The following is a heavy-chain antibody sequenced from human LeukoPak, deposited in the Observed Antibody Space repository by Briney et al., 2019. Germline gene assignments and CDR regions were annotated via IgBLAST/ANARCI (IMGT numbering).Heavy chain of an antibody. CDR3: ARSTHLESYCTNGVCYTSSPGY. V-gene: IGHV3-74*01. CDR1: GFRLSDYW. J-gene: IGHJ4*02. D-gene: IGHD2-8*01. Sequence: GGSLRLSCAASGFRLSDYWMHWVRQAPGKGLLWVSRINTDGSSTSYADSVKGRFTISRDNAKNTLYLQMNSLRAEDTAVYYCARSTHLESYCTNGVCYTSSPGYWGQGTLVTVSS. CDR2: INTDGSST.